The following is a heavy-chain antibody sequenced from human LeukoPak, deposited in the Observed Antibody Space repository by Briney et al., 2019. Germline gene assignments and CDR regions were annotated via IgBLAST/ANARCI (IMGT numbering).Heavy chain of an antibody. CDR1: GGSISSGSYY. D-gene: IGHD2/OR15-2a*01. Sequence: PSETLSLTCTVPGGSISSGSYYWSWIRQPAGKGLEWIGRIYTSGSTNYNPSLKSRVTISVGTSKNQFSLKLSSVTAADTAVYYCARDVTPVVTRDWRQGTLVTVSS. CDR2: IYTSGST. J-gene: IGHJ4*02. V-gene: IGHV4-61*02. CDR3: ARDVTPVVTRD.